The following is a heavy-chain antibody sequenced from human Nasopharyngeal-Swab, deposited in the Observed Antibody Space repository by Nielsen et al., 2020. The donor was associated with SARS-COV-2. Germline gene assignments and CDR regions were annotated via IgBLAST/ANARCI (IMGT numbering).Heavy chain of an antibody. CDR3: ARIRSSGWYPFDLDY. CDR1: GFTFSSYV. J-gene: IGHJ4*02. Sequence: GESLKISCAASGFTFSSYVIHWVRQAPGKGLEWVAFMSYDGTNTYYADSVKGRFTISRDNSKNTVYLQMSSLRADDTAVYYCARIRSSGWYPFDLDYWGQGTLVTVSS. V-gene: IGHV3-30*04. D-gene: IGHD6-19*01. CDR2: MSYDGTNT.